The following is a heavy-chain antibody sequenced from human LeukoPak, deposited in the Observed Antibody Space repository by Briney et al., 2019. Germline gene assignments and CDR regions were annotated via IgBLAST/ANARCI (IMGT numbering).Heavy chain of an antibody. D-gene: IGHD3-22*01. J-gene: IGHJ4*02. Sequence: PSETLSLTCSVSGGSISSYYWSWIRQPPGKGLEWIGEIYHSGSTNYNPSFKSRVTISVDKSKNQFSLKLSSVTAADTAVYYCARAPEYYYDSSGYDWGQGTLVTVSS. CDR1: GGSISSYY. CDR2: IYHSGST. CDR3: ARAPEYYYDSSGYD. V-gene: IGHV4-59*12.